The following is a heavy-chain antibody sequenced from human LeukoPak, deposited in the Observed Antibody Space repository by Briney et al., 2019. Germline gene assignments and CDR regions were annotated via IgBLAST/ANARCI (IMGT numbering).Heavy chain of an antibody. CDR3: ARGGLLRVLRFLTYPHY. Sequence: ASVTVSCTASGYTFTSYAMNWVRQAPGQGLEWMGWINTDTGNPTYAQGFTGRFVFSLDTSVSTAYLQISSIKAEDTAVYYCARGGLLRVLRFLTYPHYWGQGTLVTVSS. D-gene: IGHD3-3*01. V-gene: IGHV7-4-1*02. CDR2: INTDTGNP. J-gene: IGHJ4*02. CDR1: GYTFTSYA.